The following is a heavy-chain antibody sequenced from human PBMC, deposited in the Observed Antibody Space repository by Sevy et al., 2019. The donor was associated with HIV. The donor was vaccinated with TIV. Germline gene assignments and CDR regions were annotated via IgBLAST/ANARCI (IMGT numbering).Heavy chain of an antibody. V-gene: IGHV1-2*06. Sequence: ASVKVSCKASGYTFIAYDIHWVRQAPGQGLEWMGRIHPKRGVTNYAQKFQGRVTMTRDTSMSTAYMELTRLTSDDTAVYYCAREESGDSSAYYYFYYGMDAWGQGTTVTVSS. CDR2: IHPKRGVT. CDR1: GYTFIAYD. CDR3: AREESGDSSAYYYFYYGMDA. J-gene: IGHJ6*02. D-gene: IGHD3-22*01.